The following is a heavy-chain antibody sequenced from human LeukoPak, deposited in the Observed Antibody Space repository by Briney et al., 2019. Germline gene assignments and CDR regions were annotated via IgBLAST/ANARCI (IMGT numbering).Heavy chain of an antibody. Sequence: ASVKVSCKVSGYTLTELSMHWVRQAPGKGLEWMGGFDPEDGETIYAQKFQGRVTMTEDTSTDTAYMELSSLRSEDTAVYYCATRYGSGIFNWFDPWGQGTLVTVSS. CDR1: GYTLTELS. CDR2: FDPEDGET. V-gene: IGHV1-24*01. CDR3: ATRYGSGIFNWFDP. J-gene: IGHJ5*02. D-gene: IGHD3-10*01.